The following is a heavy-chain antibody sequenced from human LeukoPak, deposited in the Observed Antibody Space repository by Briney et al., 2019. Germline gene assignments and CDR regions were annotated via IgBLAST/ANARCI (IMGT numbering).Heavy chain of an antibody. D-gene: IGHD3-22*01. CDR1: GFTFRNAW. J-gene: IGHJ4*02. CDR3: TTTYNYDSSGSIVDY. CDR2: IKSKTDGGTT. Sequence: SGGSLRLSCAASGFTFRNAWMTWVRQAPGQGLEWVGRIKSKTDGGTTDYDAPVKVRFTISRDDSKNTLYLQMNSLKTEDTALYYCTTTYNYDSSGSIVDYWGQGTLVTVSS. V-gene: IGHV3-15*01.